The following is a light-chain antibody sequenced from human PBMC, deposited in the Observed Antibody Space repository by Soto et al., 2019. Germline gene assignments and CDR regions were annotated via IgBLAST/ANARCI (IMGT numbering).Light chain of an antibody. CDR2: DAY. CDR1: QSVSSN. V-gene: IGKV3D-15*01. CDR3: QPNYSTPLT. Sequence: ILMTRSPATLAVSPGERDTLSCRASQSVSSNSAWYQQKPGQAHRLIIYDAYSRATGVTDRFSGSGCGTDFTLTIRSLQPEDFATYYCQPNYSTPLTFGQGTKVDIK. J-gene: IGKJ4*01.